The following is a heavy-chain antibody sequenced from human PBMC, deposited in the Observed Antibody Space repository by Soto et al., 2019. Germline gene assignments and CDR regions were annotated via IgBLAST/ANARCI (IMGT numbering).Heavy chain of an antibody. D-gene: IGHD3-22*01. Sequence: QVPLVESGGGVVQPGWSLRISCAASGFTFSTYGMHWVRQAPGKGLEWVGLISNDGSYKYYPDSVKGRFTISRDNSKNMVYLQMNSLRAEDTAVYYCAKDPTYDTSGYYFYYGPDVWGQGTTVTVSS. CDR3: AKDPTYDTSGYYFYYGPDV. J-gene: IGHJ6*02. V-gene: IGHV3-30*18. CDR2: ISNDGSYK. CDR1: GFTFSTYG.